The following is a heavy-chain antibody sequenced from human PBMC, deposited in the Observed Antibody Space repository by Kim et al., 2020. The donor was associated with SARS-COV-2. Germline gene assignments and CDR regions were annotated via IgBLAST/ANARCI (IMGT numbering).Heavy chain of an antibody. CDR2: IYYSGST. J-gene: IGHJ6*02. D-gene: IGHD6-13*01. Sequence: SETLSLTCTVSGGSISSSSYYWGWIRQPPGKGLEWIGSIYYSGSTYYNPSLKSRVTISVDTSKNQFSLKLSSVTAADTAVYYCARDVKLWDSSSWNELILRYYYYYYGMDVWGQGTTVTVSS. CDR3: ARDVKLWDSSSWNELILRYYYYYYGMDV. V-gene: IGHV4-39*07. CDR1: GGSISSSSYY.